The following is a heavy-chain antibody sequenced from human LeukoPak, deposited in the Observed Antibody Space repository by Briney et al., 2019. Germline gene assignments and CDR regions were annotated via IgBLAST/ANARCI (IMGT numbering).Heavy chain of an antibody. CDR3: ARGRVGMVRGVIIKGYYYMDV. CDR1: GGSFSDYY. V-gene: IGHV4-34*01. J-gene: IGHJ6*03. D-gene: IGHD3-10*01. Sequence: SETLSLTCAVSGGSFSDYYWSWIRQPPGKGLEWIGEINHSGSTNYNPSLKSRVTISVDTSKNQFSLKLSSVTAADTAVYYCARGRVGMVRGVIIKGYYYMDVWGKGTTVTVSS. CDR2: INHSGST.